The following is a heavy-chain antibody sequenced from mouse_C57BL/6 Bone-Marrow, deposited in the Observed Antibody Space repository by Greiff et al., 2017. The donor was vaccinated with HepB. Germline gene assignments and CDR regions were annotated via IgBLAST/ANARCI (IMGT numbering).Heavy chain of an antibody. CDR1: GYTFTSYW. D-gene: IGHD4-1*01. J-gene: IGHJ4*01. CDR3: STGTKDAMDY. V-gene: IGHV1-69*01. Sequence: VQLQQPGAELVMPGASVKLSCKASGYTFTSYWMHWVKQRPGQGLEWIGEIDPSDSYTNYNQKFKGKSTLTVDKSSSTAYMQLSSLTSEDSAVYYCSTGTKDAMDYWGQGTSVTVSS. CDR2: IDPSDSYT.